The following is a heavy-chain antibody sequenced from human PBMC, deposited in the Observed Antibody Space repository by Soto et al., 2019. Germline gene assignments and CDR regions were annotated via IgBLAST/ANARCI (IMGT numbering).Heavy chain of an antibody. CDR1: GYTFTSYG. CDR2: ISAYNGNT. CDR3: ARARPGSWGELPGGYDP. V-gene: IGHV1-18*04. J-gene: IGHJ5*02. Sequence: QVQLVQSGAEVKKPGASVKVSCKASGYTFTSYGISWVRQAPGQGLEWMGWISAYNGNTNYAQKLQGRVTMTTDTSTSKANRELRSRRSDVPAVNYCARARPGSWGELPGGYDPWGQGTLVTVAS. D-gene: IGHD3-16*01.